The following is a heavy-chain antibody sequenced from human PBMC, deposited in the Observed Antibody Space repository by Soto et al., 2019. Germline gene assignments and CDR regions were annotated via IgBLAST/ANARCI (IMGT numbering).Heavy chain of an antibody. Sequence: GGSLRLSCAASGFTFSSYGMHWVRQAPGKGLEWVAVIWYDGSNKYYADSVKGRFTISRDNSKNTLYLQMNSLRAEDTAVYYCARDRSGYDYSYYYYYMDVWGKGTTVTVSS. CDR3: ARDRSGYDYSYYYYYMDV. J-gene: IGHJ6*03. D-gene: IGHD5-12*01. V-gene: IGHV3-33*01. CDR1: GFTFSSYG. CDR2: IWYDGSNK.